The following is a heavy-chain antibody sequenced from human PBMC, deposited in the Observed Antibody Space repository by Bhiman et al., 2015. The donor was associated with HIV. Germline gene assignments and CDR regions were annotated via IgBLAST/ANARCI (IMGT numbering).Heavy chain of an antibody. CDR1: GFTVSTYG. Sequence: QVQLVESGGGVVQPGRSLRLSCAASGFTVSTYGMHWVRQAPGKGLEWVVSIWYDGSNKDYADSVKGRFTISRDNSKNTLYLLMNSLRADDTAVYYCAKVTILGSYLDYFDYWGQGTLVTVSS. CDR2: IWYDGSNK. J-gene: IGHJ4*02. CDR3: AKVTILGSYLDYFDY. V-gene: IGHV3-33*06. D-gene: IGHD1-26*01.